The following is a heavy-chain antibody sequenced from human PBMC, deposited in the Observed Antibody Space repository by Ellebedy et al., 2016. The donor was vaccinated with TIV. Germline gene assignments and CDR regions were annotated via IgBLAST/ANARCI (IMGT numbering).Heavy chain of an antibody. CDR1: GYTFTGYY. CDR2: INPNSGGT. J-gene: IGHJ6*02. V-gene: IGHV1-2*02. Sequence: ASVKVSCXASGYTFTGYYMHWVRQAPGQGLEWMGWINPNSGGTNYAQKFQGRVTMTRDTSISTAYMELSRLRSDDTAVYYCARDLGGGGVYYYYGMDVWGQGTTVTVSS. D-gene: IGHD3-16*01. CDR3: ARDLGGGGVYYYYGMDV.